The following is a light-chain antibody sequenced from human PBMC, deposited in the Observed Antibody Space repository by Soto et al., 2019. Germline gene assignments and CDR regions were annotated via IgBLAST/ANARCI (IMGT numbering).Light chain of an antibody. V-gene: IGKV1-5*01. Sequence: DIPMTQSPSTLSASVGDKVTITCRASQTISFWLAWYQQKPGKAPKLLIYDASSLESGGPSRFRGSGSGTGFTLTISSLQPDDFATYYCQQYHSSPYTFGQGTKLEIQ. CDR2: DAS. J-gene: IGKJ2*01. CDR1: QTISFW. CDR3: QQYHSSPYT.